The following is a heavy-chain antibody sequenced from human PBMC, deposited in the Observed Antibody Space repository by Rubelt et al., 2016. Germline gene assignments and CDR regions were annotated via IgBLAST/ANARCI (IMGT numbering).Heavy chain of an antibody. V-gene: IGHV1-3*01. Sequence: QVQLVQSGAEVKKPGASVKVSCKASGYTFTSYAMHWVRQAPGQRLEWMGWINAGNGNTKYSQKCQGGVTITRDTAASTAYMELSSLRSEDTAVYDCARGGLSEVLWFGESRIDYWGQGTLVTVSS. J-gene: IGHJ4*02. CDR2: INAGNGNT. D-gene: IGHD3-10*01. CDR1: GYTFTSYA. CDR3: ARGGLSEVLWFGESRIDY.